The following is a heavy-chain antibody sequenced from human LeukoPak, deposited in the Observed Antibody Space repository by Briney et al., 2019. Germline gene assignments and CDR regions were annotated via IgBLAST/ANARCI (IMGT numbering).Heavy chain of an antibody. D-gene: IGHD3-22*01. Sequence: SETLSLTCAVYGESSFSSYYWSWIRQTPGGALEWIGEINHSGYTNYNPSLKSRVTLSIDTSKDQFSLRLNSVTAADTAVYYCSRQVVGNDYWGQGTLVTVSS. CDR1: GESSFSSYY. V-gene: IGHV4-34*01. CDR2: INHSGYT. J-gene: IGHJ4*02. CDR3: SRQVVGNDY.